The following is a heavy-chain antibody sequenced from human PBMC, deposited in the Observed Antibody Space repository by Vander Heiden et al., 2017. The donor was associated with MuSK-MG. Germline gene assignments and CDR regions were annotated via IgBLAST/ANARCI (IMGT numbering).Heavy chain of an antibody. D-gene: IGHD1-26*01. CDR1: GDTFTSYA. J-gene: IGHJ4*02. V-gene: IGHV1-3*01. CDR3: ARGRWVGHHQAYYFDY. Sequence: VQLVQSGAAVKEPGASVKVSCKPSGDTFTSYAMLSARLARGQRLERLGWANAGNGVTKYSQEVQSGVTITRDTSASTAYMVLSSLRSEDTAVYYCARGRWVGHHQAYYFDYWGQGTLVTVSS. CDR2: ANAGNGVT.